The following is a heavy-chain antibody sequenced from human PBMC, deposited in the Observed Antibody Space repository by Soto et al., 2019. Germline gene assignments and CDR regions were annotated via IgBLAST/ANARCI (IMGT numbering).Heavy chain of an antibody. V-gene: IGHV3-21*04. CDR2: ISGSSTYI. J-gene: IGHJ4*02. D-gene: IGHD6-19*01. CDR1: GFTFSYYS. Sequence: EVQLVESGGGLVKPGESLRVSCAASGFTFSYYSLHWVRQAPGKGLEWVSSISGSSTYIYYADRVKGRFTISRDNAKKSLYLRMESLRAEDTAVYYCARGDGTGLYNSGWSPRYWGQGTLVTVSS. CDR3: ARGDGTGLYNSGWSPRY.